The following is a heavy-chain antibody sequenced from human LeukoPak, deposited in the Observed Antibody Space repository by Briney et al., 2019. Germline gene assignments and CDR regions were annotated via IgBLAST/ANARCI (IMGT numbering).Heavy chain of an antibody. V-gene: IGHV3-23*01. J-gene: IGHJ4*02. CDR1: GFTFSSYG. CDR2: ISGSGGST. CDR3: AKPVGATTFLYLY. D-gene: IGHD1-26*01. Sequence: GGSLRLSCAASGFTFSSYGMSWVRQAPGKGLEWVSAISGSGGSTYYADSVKGRFTISRDNSKNTLYLQMNSLRAEDTAVYYCAKPVGATTFLYLYWGQGTLVTVSS.